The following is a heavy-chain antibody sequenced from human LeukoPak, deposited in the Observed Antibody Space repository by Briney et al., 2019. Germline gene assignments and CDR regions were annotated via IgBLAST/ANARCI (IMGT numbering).Heavy chain of an antibody. CDR1: GGSISSYY. D-gene: IGHD3-10*01. CDR3: ARVYYYGSGSYFDY. V-gene: IGHV4-4*07. J-gene: IGHJ4*02. Sequence: SETLSLTCTVSGGSISSYYWSWIRQPTGKGLEWIGRIYTSGSTNYNPSLKSRVTMSVDTSKNQFSLKLSSVTAADTAVYHCARVYYYGSGSYFDYWGQGTLVTVSS. CDR2: IYTSGST.